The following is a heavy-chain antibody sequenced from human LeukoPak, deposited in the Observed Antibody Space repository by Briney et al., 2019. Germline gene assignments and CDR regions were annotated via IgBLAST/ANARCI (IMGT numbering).Heavy chain of an antibody. CDR3: ASLTGGYLG. V-gene: IGHV1-69*01. CDR2: IIPMFGTA. J-gene: IGHJ4*02. CDR1: GGTFSNYA. Sequence: SVKVSCKASGGTFSNYAISWVRQAPGQGLEYMGGIIPMFGTAGYAQKFQGRVTITVDESTSTAYMELSSLRSDDTAMYYCASLTGGYLGWGQGTLVTVSS. D-gene: IGHD7-27*01.